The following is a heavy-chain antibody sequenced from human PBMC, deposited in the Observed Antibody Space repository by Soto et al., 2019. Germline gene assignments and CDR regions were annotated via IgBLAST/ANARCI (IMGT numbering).Heavy chain of an antibody. CDR1: GGSIRNGDYY. CDR2: VYQSGVT. V-gene: IGHV4-30-4*01. Sequence: SETLSLTCTVSGGSIRNGDYYWGWIRQPPGKGLEWIGYVYQSGVTSYNPSLASRVSISLDRSNNQCSLKLKSVTAADTAVYFCAGMPYTSGLRFDPWGPGTLVTVSS. CDR3: AGMPYTSGLRFDP. D-gene: IGHD6-19*01. J-gene: IGHJ5*02.